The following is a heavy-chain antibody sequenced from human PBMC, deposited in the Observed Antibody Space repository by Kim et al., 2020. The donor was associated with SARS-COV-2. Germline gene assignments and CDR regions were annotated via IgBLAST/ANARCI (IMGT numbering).Heavy chain of an antibody. J-gene: IGHJ4*02. CDR3: ARTLRTGGGDCYGDY. Sequence: SGPTLVNPTQTLTLTCTFSGFSLSTSGMCVSWIRQPPGKALEWLARIDWDDDKYYSISLKTRLTISKDTSKNQVVLTMTNMDPVDTATYYCARTLRTGGGDCYGDYWGQGTLVTVSS. CDR1: GFSLSTSGMC. V-gene: IGHV2-70*11. CDR2: IDWDDDK. D-gene: IGHD2-21*02.